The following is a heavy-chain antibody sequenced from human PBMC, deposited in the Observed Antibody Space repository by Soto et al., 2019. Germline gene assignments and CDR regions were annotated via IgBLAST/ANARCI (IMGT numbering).Heavy chain of an antibody. D-gene: IGHD2-15*01. V-gene: IGHV1-18*01. CDR2: LNTYNGNT. Sequence: QVKLVQSGTEVKKPGASVTVSCKASGYTFTSYGIIWVRQAPGQGLEWMGWLNTYNGNTNYAQKVQGRVTMTTDTSTRTASMELRSLRSDDTAVYYCARDGDGGKRGADHWGQGTLVTVSS. CDR1: GYTFTSYG. CDR3: ARDGDGGKRGADH. J-gene: IGHJ4*02.